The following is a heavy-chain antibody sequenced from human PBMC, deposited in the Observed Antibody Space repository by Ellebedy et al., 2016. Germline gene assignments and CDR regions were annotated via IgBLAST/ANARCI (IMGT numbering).Heavy chain of an antibody. CDR2: IYYSGST. J-gene: IGHJ3*01. V-gene: IGHV4-59*01. Sequence: SETLSLTCTVSGGSISSNYWSWIRQPPGKGLEWIGYIYYSGSTNYNPSLKSRVTISVDTSKSQFSLGLTSVTAADTAVYYCAKWNGDWNAYDVWGQGTMVTVSS. CDR3: AKWNGDWNAYDV. CDR1: GGSISSNY. D-gene: IGHD1-1*01.